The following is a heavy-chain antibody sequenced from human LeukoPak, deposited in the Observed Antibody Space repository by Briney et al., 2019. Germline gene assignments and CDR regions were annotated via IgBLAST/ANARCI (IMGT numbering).Heavy chain of an antibody. Sequence: PSETLSLTCTVSGYSISSGYYWGWIRQPPGKGLEWIGSIYHSGSTYYNPSLKSRVTISVDMSKNQFSLKLSSVTAADTAVYYCARDLDSLEWGQVYYYYYMDVWGKGTTVTVSS. D-gene: IGHD3-3*01. J-gene: IGHJ6*03. CDR2: IYHSGST. CDR3: ARDLDSLEWGQVYYYYYMDV. CDR1: GYSISSGYY. V-gene: IGHV4-38-2*02.